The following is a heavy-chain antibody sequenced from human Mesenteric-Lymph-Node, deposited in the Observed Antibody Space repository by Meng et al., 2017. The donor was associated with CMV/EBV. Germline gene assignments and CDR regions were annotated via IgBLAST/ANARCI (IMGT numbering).Heavy chain of an antibody. J-gene: IGHJ4*02. CDR2: IKSKTDGGTT. CDR3: TTDKGFWSGWAHYYFDY. V-gene: IGHV3-15*01. CDR1: TFSNAW. D-gene: IGHD3-3*01. Sequence: TFSNAWLSWVRQAPGKVLEWVGRIKSKTDGGTTDYAAPVKGRFTISRDDSKNTLYLQMNSLKTEDTAVYYCTTDKGFWSGWAHYYFDYWGQGTLVTVSS.